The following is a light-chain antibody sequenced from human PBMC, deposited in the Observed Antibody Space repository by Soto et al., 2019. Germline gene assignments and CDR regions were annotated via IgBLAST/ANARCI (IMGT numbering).Light chain of an antibody. CDR2: DVS. V-gene: IGLV2-14*03. Sequence: QSALTQPASVSGSPGQSITISCTGTSSDVGGYKYVSWYQQHPGKAPKLMIYDVSRRPSGVSNRFSGSKSGNTASLTISGLQAEDEADYYCSSYTSSSTVIFGEGTKLTVL. J-gene: IGLJ2*01. CDR1: SSDVGGYKY. CDR3: SSYTSSSTVI.